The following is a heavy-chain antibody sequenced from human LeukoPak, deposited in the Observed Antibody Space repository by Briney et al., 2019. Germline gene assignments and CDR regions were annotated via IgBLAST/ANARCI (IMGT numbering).Heavy chain of an antibody. V-gene: IGHV3-21*01. J-gene: IGHJ4*02. CDR1: GFTFSIYS. CDR3: ARRYCSTTNCYAFDF. D-gene: IGHD2-2*01. CDR2: IDRTGSYI. Sequence: GGSLRLSCAASGFTFSIYSMNWVRQAPGKGLEWVSSIDRTGSYIYYADSVKGRYTFSRDNSKNSVYLQMNSLRAEDTAVYYCARRYCSTTNCYAFDFWGQGTLVTVSS.